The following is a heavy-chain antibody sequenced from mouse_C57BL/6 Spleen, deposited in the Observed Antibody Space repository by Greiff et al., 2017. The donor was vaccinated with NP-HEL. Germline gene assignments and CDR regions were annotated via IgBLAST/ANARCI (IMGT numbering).Heavy chain of an antibody. CDR3: ARPYYSNYDYFDY. V-gene: IGHV1-42*01. D-gene: IGHD2-5*01. Sequence: EVQLQQSGPELVKPGASVKISCKASGYSFTGYYMNWVKQSPEKSLEWIGEINPSTGGTTYNQKFKAKATLTVDKSSSTAYMQLKSLTSEDSAVYYCARPYYSNYDYFDYWGQGTTLTVSS. CDR2: INPSTGGT. CDR1: GYSFTGYY. J-gene: IGHJ2*01.